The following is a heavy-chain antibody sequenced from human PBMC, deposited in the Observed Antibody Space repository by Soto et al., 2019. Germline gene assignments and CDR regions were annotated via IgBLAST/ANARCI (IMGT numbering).Heavy chain of an antibody. Sequence: QVQLVQSGAEVKKPGSSMKVSCKASGGTFSNYAIAWVRQAPGQGLEWMGGLIPISGTTNYAQKFQGRVTITAEESTSTAYRELRSLRSEDTAVYYCARGPYGYYEKSGNYDAAYFQHWGQGTLVTVSS. V-gene: IGHV1-69*12. CDR3: ARGPYGYYEKSGNYDAAYFQH. CDR2: LIPISGTT. CDR1: GGTFSNYA. D-gene: IGHD3-22*01. J-gene: IGHJ1*01.